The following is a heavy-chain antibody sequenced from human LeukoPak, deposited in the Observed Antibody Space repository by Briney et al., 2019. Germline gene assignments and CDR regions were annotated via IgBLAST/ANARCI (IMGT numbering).Heavy chain of an antibody. V-gene: IGHV3-66*01. CDR1: GFTVSKY. Sequence: GGSLKLPCAASGFTVSKYISWVRQAPGKGLEWVSVIYVAGDRHYADSVKGRFTISKDSSKNTVYPQMNSLRAEDTAVYYCARVDSWGQGTLVTVSS. CDR2: IYVAGDR. J-gene: IGHJ4*02. CDR3: ARVDS.